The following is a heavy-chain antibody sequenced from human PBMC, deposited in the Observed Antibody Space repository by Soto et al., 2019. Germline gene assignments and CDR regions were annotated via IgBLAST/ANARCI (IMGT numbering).Heavy chain of an antibody. D-gene: IGHD2-15*01. V-gene: IGHV1-69*02. CDR2: IIPILGIA. J-gene: IGHJ4*02. Sequence: QVQLVQSGAEVKKPGSSVKVSCKASGGTFSSYTISWVRQAPGQGLEWMGRIIPILGIANYAQKFQGRVTITADKSTSTAYMELSSLRSEDTAVYYCARGFVGCSGGSCYGYWGQGTLVTVSS. CDR3: ARGFVGCSGGSCYGY. CDR1: GGTFSSYT.